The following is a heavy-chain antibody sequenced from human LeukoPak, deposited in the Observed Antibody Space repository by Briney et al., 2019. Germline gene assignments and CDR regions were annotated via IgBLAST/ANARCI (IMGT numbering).Heavy chain of an antibody. CDR1: GGSISSASYC. CDR2: IYTSGST. D-gene: IGHD1-26*01. Sequence: SETLSLTCTVSGGSISSASYCWSWIRQPAGKGLEWIGRIYTSGSTNYNPSLKSRVTISVDTSKNQFSLKLSSVTAADTAVYYCARAVGATRANWFDPWAREPWSPSPQ. V-gene: IGHV4-61*02. CDR3: ARAVGATRANWFDP. J-gene: IGHJ5*02.